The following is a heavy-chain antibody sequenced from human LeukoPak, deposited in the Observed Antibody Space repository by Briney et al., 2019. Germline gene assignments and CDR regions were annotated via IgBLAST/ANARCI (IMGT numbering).Heavy chain of an antibody. CDR3: AKDLGRYRNNYFDY. V-gene: IGHV3-23*01. CDR2: ISGSGGGT. CDR1: GFTVSSNH. Sequence: PEGSLRLSCAASGFTVSSNHMSWVRQAPEKGLEWVSTISGSGGGTYYADSVKGRFTISRDDSKNTLYLQMNSLRAEDAAVYYCAKDLGRYRNNYFDYWGQGTLVTVSS. D-gene: IGHD1-26*01. J-gene: IGHJ4*02.